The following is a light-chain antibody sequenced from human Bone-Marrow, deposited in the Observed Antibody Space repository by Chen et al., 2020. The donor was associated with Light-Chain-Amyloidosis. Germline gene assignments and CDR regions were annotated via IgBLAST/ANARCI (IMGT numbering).Light chain of an antibody. CDR1: NIGSTS. J-gene: IGLJ3*02. CDR2: DDS. Sequence: SSVLTQPSSVPVAPGQTATIACGGNNIGSTSVHWYQQTPGQAPILVVYDDSDRPSGIPERLSGSNSGTTASLTISRVEAGDEADYYCPVWDRSSDRPVFGGGTKLTVL. V-gene: IGLV3-21*02. CDR3: PVWDRSSDRPV.